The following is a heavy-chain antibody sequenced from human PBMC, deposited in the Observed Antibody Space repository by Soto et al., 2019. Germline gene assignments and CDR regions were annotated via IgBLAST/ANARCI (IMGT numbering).Heavy chain of an antibody. CDR3: ASPLEGYPLRF. V-gene: IGHV1-2*02. CDR2: INPNSGGT. Sequence: ASVKVTCKASGSTFTVYYMHWVRPAPGQGLECMGWINPNSGGTNYAQKCQGRVTMSMDTSISTAYMELSRLRSDDTAVYYRASPLEGYPLRFWGQVPRVTVSS. D-gene: IGHD5-18*01. J-gene: IGHJ4*02. CDR1: GSTFTVYY.